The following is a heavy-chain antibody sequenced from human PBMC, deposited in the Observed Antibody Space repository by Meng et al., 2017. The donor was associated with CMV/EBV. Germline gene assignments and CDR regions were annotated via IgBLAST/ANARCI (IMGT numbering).Heavy chain of an antibody. CDR3: ATCSSTSCYTDDAFDI. CDR2: IIPIFGTA. J-gene: IGHJ3*02. V-gene: IGHV1-69*05. D-gene: IGHD2-2*02. Sequence: SVKVSCKASGGTSSSYGISWVRQAPGQGLEWMGGIIPIFGTANYAQKFQGRVTITTDESTSTDYMELSSLRSEDTAVYYCATCSSTSCYTDDAFDIWGQGTMVTVSS. CDR1: GGTSSSYG.